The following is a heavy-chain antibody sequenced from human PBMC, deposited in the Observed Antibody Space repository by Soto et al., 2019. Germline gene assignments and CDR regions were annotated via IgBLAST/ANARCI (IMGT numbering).Heavy chain of an antibody. V-gene: IGHV3-30*18. CDR1: GFMFSGFG. Sequence: QVHLVESGGGVVQPGRSLRLSCAASGFMFSGFGMHWVRQAPGKGLQWVAGISKDGSKKYYADSVKGRFTISRDNYKKTLYLQMNSLRVEDTAVYYCANPSGYYFGLGCHDEASDMWGQGTVVTVFS. D-gene: IGHD3-9*01. CDR3: ANPSGYYFGLGCHDEASDM. J-gene: IGHJ3*02. CDR2: ISKDGSKK.